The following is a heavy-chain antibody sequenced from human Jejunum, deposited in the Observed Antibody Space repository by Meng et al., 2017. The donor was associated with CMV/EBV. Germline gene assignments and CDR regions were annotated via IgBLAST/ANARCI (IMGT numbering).Heavy chain of an antibody. CDR1: GYTVTSYG. CDR3: ARGVVTMTRYYFDY. CDR2: ISTYNGNT. Sequence: SGYTVTSYGISWVRQAPGQGLEWMGWISTYNGNTHYAQKLQGRATMTTDTSTSTAYMEVRSLKSDDTAVYYCARGVVTMTRYYFDYWGQGTLVTVSS. J-gene: IGHJ4*02. D-gene: IGHD2-21*02. V-gene: IGHV1-18*01.